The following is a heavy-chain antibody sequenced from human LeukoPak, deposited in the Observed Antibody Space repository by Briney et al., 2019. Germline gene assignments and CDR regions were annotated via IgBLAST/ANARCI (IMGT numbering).Heavy chain of an antibody. Sequence: GGSLRLSCAASGFTFNSYNMNWVRQAPGKGLEWVSSISSSSSYIYYADSVKGRFTISRDNSKNTLYLQMNSLRAEDTAVYYCAKDIYDFRSGYYTGYAFDIWGQGTMVTISS. D-gene: IGHD3-3*01. CDR3: AKDIYDFRSGYYTGYAFDI. J-gene: IGHJ3*02. V-gene: IGHV3-21*04. CDR1: GFTFNSYN. CDR2: ISSSSSYI.